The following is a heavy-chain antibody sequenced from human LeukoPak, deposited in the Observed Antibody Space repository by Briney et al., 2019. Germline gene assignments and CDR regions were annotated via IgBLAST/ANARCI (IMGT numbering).Heavy chain of an antibody. J-gene: IGHJ4*02. CDR2: IYYSGST. CDR3: ARRSSWYSPYFDY. CDR1: GGSISSSSYY. D-gene: IGHD6-13*01. V-gene: IGHV4-39*01. Sequence: SSETLSLTCTVSGGSISSSSYYWGWIRQPPGKGLEWIGSIYYSGSTYYNPSLKSRVTISVDTSKNQFSLKLSSVTAADTAVYYCARRSSWYSPYFDYWGRGTLVTVSS.